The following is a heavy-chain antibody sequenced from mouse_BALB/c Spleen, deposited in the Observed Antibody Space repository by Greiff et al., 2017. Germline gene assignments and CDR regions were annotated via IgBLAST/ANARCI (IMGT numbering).Heavy chain of an antibody. CDR2: ISSGGSYT. CDR3: TKLGRSFDY. J-gene: IGHJ2*01. CDR1: GFTFSSYT. V-gene: IGHV5-6-4*01. D-gene: IGHD4-1*01. Sequence: EVNVVESGGGLVKPGGSLKLSCAASGFTFSSYTMSWVRQTPEKRLEWVATISSGGSYTYYPDSVKGRFTISRDNAKNTLYLQMSSLKSEDTAMYYCTKLGRSFDYWGQGTTLTVSS.